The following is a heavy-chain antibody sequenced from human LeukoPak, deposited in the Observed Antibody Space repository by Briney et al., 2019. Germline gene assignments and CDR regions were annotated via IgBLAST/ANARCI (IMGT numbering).Heavy chain of an antibody. CDR3: ARPYNDILNGRYFYYYDMGV. CDR1: GFTFSRYW. V-gene: IGHV3-74*01. J-gene: IGHJ6*02. Sequence: GGSVRLSCAASGFTFSRYWMHWVRQAPGKGLEWVSRINSDGSSTTYADSVKGRFTISRDNAENTLNLQMNSLRAEDTAVYFCARPYNDILNGRYFYYYDMGVWGQGTTVTVTS. CDR2: INSDGSST. D-gene: IGHD3-9*01.